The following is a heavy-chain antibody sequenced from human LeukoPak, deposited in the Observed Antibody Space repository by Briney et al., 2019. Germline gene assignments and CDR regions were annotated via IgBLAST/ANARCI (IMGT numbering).Heavy chain of an antibody. J-gene: IGHJ6*02. D-gene: IGHD3-3*01. CDR1: GGSISSYY. CDR3: ARDTGELRFLEWLPQTGRYGMDV. V-gene: IGHV4-59*01. Sequence: SETLSLTCTVSGGSISSYYWSWIRQPPGKGLEWIGYIYYSGSTNYNPSLKGRVTISVDTSKNQFSLKLSSVTAADTAVYYCARDTGELRFLEWLPQTGRYGMDVWGQGTTVTVSS. CDR2: IYYSGST.